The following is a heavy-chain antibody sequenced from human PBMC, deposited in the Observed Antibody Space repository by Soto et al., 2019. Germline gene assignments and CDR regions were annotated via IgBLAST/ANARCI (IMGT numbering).Heavy chain of an antibody. CDR3: ARGSLTNSSSSGNWFDP. Sequence: SETLSLTCAVYGVSFSGYYWSWIRQPPGKGLEWIGEINHSGSTNYNPSLKSRVTISVDTSKNQFSLKLSSVTAADTAVYYCARGSLTNSSSSGNWFDPWGQGTLVTVSS. J-gene: IGHJ5*02. D-gene: IGHD6-6*01. V-gene: IGHV4-34*01. CDR2: INHSGST. CDR1: GVSFSGYY.